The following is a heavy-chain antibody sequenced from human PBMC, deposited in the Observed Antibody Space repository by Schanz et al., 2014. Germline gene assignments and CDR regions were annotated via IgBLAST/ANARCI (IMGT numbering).Heavy chain of an antibody. CDR3: AKSDAFDI. V-gene: IGHV3-11*05. CDR1: GFVFGDYY. J-gene: IGHJ3*02. Sequence: QVQVVQSGGGLVKPGGSLRLSCAASGFVFGDYYMTWIRQAPGKGLEWLSYISDSGTYTNYADSVKGRFTISRDSAKNSLYLQMNSLRVEDTAVYYCAKSDAFDIWGQGTLVTVSS. CDR2: ISDSGTYT.